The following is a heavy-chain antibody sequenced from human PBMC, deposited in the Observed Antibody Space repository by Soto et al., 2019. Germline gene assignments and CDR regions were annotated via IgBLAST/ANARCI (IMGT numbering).Heavy chain of an antibody. CDR2: ISYDGRNK. Sequence: PEGTLRLSCAASAFTYSSYAMHWVRQAPGKGLEWVAVISYDGRNKYYADSVKGRFTISRDNSKNTLYLQMTSLRAEDTAVYYCARGIRSVVVVAAIYYYYGMEVWGPGTT. CDR3: ARGIRSVVVVAAIYYYYGMEV. CDR1: AFTYSSYA. J-gene: IGHJ6*02. V-gene: IGHV3-30-3*01. D-gene: IGHD2-15*01.